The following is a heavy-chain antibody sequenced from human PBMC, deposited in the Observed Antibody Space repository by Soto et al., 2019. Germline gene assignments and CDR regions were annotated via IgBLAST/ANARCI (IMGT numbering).Heavy chain of an antibody. V-gene: IGHV1-8*01. J-gene: IGHJ6*03. CDR3: ARGLHYYYYYYMDV. CDR2: MNPNSGNT. Sequence: ASVKVSCKASGYTFTSYDINWVRQATGQGLEWMGWMNPNSGNTGYAQKIQGRVTMTRNTSISAAYMELSSLRSEDTAVYYCARGLHYYYYYYMDVWGKGTTVTVSS. CDR1: GYTFTSYD.